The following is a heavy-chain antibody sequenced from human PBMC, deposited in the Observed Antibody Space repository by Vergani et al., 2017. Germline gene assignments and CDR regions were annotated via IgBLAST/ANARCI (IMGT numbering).Heavy chain of an antibody. J-gene: IGHJ3*02. V-gene: IGHV1-24*01. CDR1: GYTLTELS. CDR2: FDPEDGET. D-gene: IGHD6-6*01. Sequence: QVQLVQSGAEVKKPGASVKVSCKVSGYTLTELSMHLVRQAPGKGLEWMGGFDPEDGETIYAQKFQGRVTMTEDTSTDTAYMELGSPRTEDTAVYYCATGQGSSSGGGPDAFDIWGQGTMVTVSS. CDR3: ATGQGSSSGGGPDAFDI.